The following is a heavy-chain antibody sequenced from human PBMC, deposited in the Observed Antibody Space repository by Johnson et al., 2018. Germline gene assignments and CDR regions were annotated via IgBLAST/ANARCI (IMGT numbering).Heavy chain of an antibody. CDR3: ARDPSDCGDHFDY. V-gene: IGHV3-7*01. CDR1: GFIFSNYW. J-gene: IGHJ4*02. Sequence: VQLVESGGGLLQPGGSLRLSCAASGFIFSNYWMNWVRQAPGKGLEWVATITQDGSEKKYVGSAKGRFTISRDNAKNSLYLQINSLRAEDTAVDYCARDPSDCGDHFDYWGQGTLVTVSS. D-gene: IGHD4-17*01. CDR2: ITQDGSEK.